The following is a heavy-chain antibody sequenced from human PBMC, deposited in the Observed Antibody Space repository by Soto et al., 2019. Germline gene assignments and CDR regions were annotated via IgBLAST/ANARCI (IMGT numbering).Heavy chain of an antibody. CDR2: IYPGDSDT. J-gene: IGHJ6*02. D-gene: IGHD3-22*01. Sequence: WESLHISCKGSGYSFTSCWIGWVRQMPGKGLEWMGIIYPGDSDTRYSPSFQGQVTISADKSISTAYLQWSSLKASDTAMYYCVGYYYDSSGYLGYYYGMDVWGQGTTVTVSS. CDR1: GYSFTSCW. V-gene: IGHV5-51*01. CDR3: VGYYYDSSGYLGYYYGMDV.